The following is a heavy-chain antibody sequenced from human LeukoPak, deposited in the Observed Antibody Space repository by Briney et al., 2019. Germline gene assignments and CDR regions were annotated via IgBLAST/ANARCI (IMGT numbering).Heavy chain of an antibody. CDR2: TNPSGGST. CDR1: GYTFTSYY. D-gene: IGHD3-3*01. CDR3: ARDLPNYDSWSGYGMDV. J-gene: IGHJ6*02. Sequence: ASVKVSCKASGYTFTSYYMHWVRQAPGQGLEWMRITNPSGGSTSYAQKFQGRVTMTRDTSTSTVYMELSSLRSEDTAVYYCARDLPNYDSWSGYGMDVWGQGTTVTVSS. V-gene: IGHV1-46*01.